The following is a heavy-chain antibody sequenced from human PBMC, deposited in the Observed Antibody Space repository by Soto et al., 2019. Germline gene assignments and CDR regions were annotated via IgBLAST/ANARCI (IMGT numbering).Heavy chain of an antibody. V-gene: IGHV3-21*01. CDR1: GFTFSDYN. Sequence: GSLRLSCVASGFTFSDYNMNCLRQTPGKGLEWVSSIASRSNYIYYADSLKGRFTVSRDNARNSLYLQVDNLRAEDTAVYYCARNRRIAVEMDVWGQGTTVTVSS. J-gene: IGHJ6*02. CDR2: IASRSNYI. D-gene: IGHD2-21*01. CDR3: ARNRRIAVEMDV.